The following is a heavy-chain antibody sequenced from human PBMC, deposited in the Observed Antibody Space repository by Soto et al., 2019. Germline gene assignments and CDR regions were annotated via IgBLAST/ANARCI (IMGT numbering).Heavy chain of an antibody. V-gene: IGHV4-61*01. CDR2: IYYSGST. J-gene: IGHJ4*02. D-gene: IGHD2-15*01. Sequence: PSETLSLTCAVSGGSLSSATWRRWVRRPPGKDLEWIGYIYYSGSTNYNPSLKSRVTISVDTSKNQFSLKLSSVTAADTAVYYCARSEYCSGGSCDYFDYWGQGTLVTVSS. CDR1: GGSLSSATW. CDR3: ARSEYCSGGSCDYFDY.